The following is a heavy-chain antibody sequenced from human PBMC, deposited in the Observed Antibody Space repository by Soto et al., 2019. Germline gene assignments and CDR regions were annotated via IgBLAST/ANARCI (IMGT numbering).Heavy chain of an antibody. CDR2: IYWDDDK. CDR1: GFSLSKMGRA. Sequence: QITVKESGPSLVKPTQTLTLTCTVSGFSLSKMGRAVGWIRQPPGKPLDWLALIYWDDDKRYSPSLRNRLTITKDSSKNQVVLTLTDMDPVDTATYFCAHRSGGHFDYWGQGILVTVSS. V-gene: IGHV2-5*02. J-gene: IGHJ4*02. CDR3: AHRSGGHFDY. D-gene: IGHD3-16*01.